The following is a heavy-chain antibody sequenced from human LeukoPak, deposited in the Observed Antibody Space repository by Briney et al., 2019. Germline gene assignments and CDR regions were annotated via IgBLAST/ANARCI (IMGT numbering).Heavy chain of an antibody. CDR3: AKALGGYYYFDF. Sequence: GGSLRLSCTASGFTFSTYGMHWVRQAPGKGLEWVAFIRYDADNKYYADSVRGRFTISRDNSKNTLFLQMNSLRAEDTAVYYCAKALGGYYYFDFWGQGTLVTVSS. J-gene: IGHJ4*02. D-gene: IGHD2-21*02. V-gene: IGHV3-30*02. CDR2: IRYDADNK. CDR1: GFTFSTYG.